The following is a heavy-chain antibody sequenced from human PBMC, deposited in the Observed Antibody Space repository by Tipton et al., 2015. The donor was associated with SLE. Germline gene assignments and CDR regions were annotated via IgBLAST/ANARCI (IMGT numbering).Heavy chain of an antibody. D-gene: IGHD6-13*01. J-gene: IGHJ2*01. V-gene: IGHV4-59*01. CDR2: IYYSGSI. Sequence: TLSLTCTVSGGSISSYYWSWIRQPPGKGLEWIGYIYYSGSINYNPSLKSRVTISVDTSKNQFSLKLSSVTAADTAVYYCARGLPGIAAAGTLSGYFDLWGRGTLGTGSS. CDR1: GGSISSYY. CDR3: ARGLPGIAAAGTLSGYFDL.